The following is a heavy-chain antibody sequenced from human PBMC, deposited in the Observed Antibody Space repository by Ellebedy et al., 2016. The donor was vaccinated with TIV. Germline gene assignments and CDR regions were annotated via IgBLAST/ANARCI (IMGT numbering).Heavy chain of an antibody. V-gene: IGHV1-8*01. CDR3: ARVGAWQQLGFDP. J-gene: IGHJ5*02. CDR2: TNPNSGNT. CDR1: GYIFTSYD. D-gene: IGHD6-13*01. Sequence: ASVKVSCKASGYIFTSYDINWVRHPTGQGLVGLGWTNPNSGNTSYAQKFQDRVTMTRNTSISTAYMELSSLRSEDTAVYYCARVGAWQQLGFDPWGQGTLVTVSS.